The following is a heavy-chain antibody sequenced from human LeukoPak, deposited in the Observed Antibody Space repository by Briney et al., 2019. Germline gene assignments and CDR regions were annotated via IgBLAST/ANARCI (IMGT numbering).Heavy chain of an antibody. Sequence: QPGGSLRLSCAASGFTFSSYAMSWVRQAPGKGLEWVSAISGSGGSTYYADSVKDRFTISRDNSKNTLYLQMNSLRAEDTAVYYCAKGWRNYGDYFDYWGQGTLVTVSS. CDR1: GFTFSSYA. V-gene: IGHV3-23*01. CDR3: AKGWRNYGDYFDY. J-gene: IGHJ4*02. CDR2: ISGSGGST. D-gene: IGHD4-17*01.